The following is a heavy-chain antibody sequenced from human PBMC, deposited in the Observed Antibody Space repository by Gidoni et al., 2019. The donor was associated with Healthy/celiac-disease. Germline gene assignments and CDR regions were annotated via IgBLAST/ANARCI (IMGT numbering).Heavy chain of an antibody. CDR1: GFTFSSYW. D-gene: IGHD4-4*01. CDR2: IKQDGSEK. CDR3: ASLRNYYYYYYMDV. V-gene: IGHV3-7*01. Sequence: EVQLVESGGGLVQPGGSLRLSCAASGFTFSSYWMSWVRQAPGKGLEWVANIKQDGSEKYYVDSVKGRFTISRDNAKNSLYLQMNSLRAEDTAVYYCASLRNYYYYYYMDVWGKGTTVTVSS. J-gene: IGHJ6*03.